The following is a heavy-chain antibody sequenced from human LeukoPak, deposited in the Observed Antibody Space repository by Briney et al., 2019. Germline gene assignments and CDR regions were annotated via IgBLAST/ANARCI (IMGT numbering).Heavy chain of an antibody. CDR3: ASSTYYYEGSGHWFDP. CDR2: IYYSGST. D-gene: IGHD3-22*01. V-gene: IGHV4-59*08. J-gene: IGHJ5*02. CDR1: GGSISSYY. Sequence: SETLSLTCTVSGGSISSYYWSWIRQPPGKGLEWIGYIYYSGSTNYNPSLKSRVTISVDTSKNQFSLKLSSVTAADTAVYYCASSTYYYEGSGHWFDPWGQGTLVTVSS.